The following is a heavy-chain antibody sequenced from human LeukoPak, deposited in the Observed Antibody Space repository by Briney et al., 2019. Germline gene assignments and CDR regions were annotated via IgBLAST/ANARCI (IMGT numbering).Heavy chain of an antibody. CDR3: ARGYYYDYSGPDFDY. Sequence: SETLSLTCSVSGGSIISYYRSWIRQPPGEGLEWIGYIYYTGSTNSNPSLKSRVTISVDTSKNQFSLRLTSVTAADTAVYYCARGYYYDYSGPDFDYWGQGTLVTVSS. V-gene: IGHV4-59*01. CDR1: GGSIISYY. CDR2: IYYTGST. D-gene: IGHD3-22*01. J-gene: IGHJ4*02.